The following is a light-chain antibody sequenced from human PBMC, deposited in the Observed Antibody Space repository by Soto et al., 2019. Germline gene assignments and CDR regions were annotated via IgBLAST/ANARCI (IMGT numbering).Light chain of an antibody. CDR2: GAS. Sequence: DIQMTQSPSSLSASVGDRVTITCRASQNIANWLAWYQQTPGKAPKILIYGASTLQTGVPSRFSGSGSGTEFTLTIRSLQPGDFATYYCQHYNTYSATFGQGTRLEIK. CDR1: QNIANW. CDR3: QHYNTYSAT. V-gene: IGKV1-5*01. J-gene: IGKJ5*01.